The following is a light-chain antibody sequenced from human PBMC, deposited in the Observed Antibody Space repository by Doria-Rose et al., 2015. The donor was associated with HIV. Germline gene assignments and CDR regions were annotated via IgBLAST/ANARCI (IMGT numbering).Light chain of an antibody. V-gene: IGKV3-20*01. CDR2: DGS. Sequence: DIVTTQSPGTLSLSPGESATLSCRASQSFSSTYLAWYQQKPGQAPSLLIYDGSTRSTGIPDRFSASGSGTDFTLTINRLEPEDFALYYCHQYGTSWTFGQGTKVEI. J-gene: IGKJ1*01. CDR1: QSFSSTY. CDR3: HQYGTSWT.